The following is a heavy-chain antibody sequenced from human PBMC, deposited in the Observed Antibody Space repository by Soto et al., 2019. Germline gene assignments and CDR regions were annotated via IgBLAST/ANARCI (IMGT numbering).Heavy chain of an antibody. D-gene: IGHD6-19*01. V-gene: IGHV3-23*01. CDR2: ISGSGGST. J-gene: IGHJ5*01. CDR3: AKGQSLTEYSSGWFGY. Sequence: HPGGSLRLSCAASGFTFSSYAMSWVRQAPGKGLEWVSAISGSGGSTYYADSVKGRFTISRDNSKNTLYLQMNSLRAEDTAVYYCAKGQSLTEYSSGWFGYWGQGTLVTVSS. CDR1: GFTFSSYA.